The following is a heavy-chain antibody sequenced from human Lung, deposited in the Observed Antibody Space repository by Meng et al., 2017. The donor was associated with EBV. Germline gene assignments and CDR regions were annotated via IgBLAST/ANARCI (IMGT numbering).Heavy chain of an antibody. CDR1: GGSFSGSFSGYY. Sequence: QVLHQRGGPGLLKPSATLSLTCAVYGGSFSGSFSGYYWSWIRQAPGKGLEWIGEINDSGSTDYNPSLKSRLTISVDRSKSQFSLELSSVTAADTAVYYCARSTFDYWGQGTLVTVSS. J-gene: IGHJ4*02. CDR3: ARSTFDY. V-gene: IGHV4-34*01. CDR2: INDSGST. D-gene: IGHD1-26*01.